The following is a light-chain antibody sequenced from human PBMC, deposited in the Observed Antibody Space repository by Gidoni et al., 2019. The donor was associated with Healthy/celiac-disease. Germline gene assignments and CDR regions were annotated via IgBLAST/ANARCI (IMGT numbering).Light chain of an antibody. V-gene: IGKV3-20*01. CDR1: QRVSSSY. J-gene: IGKJ3*01. CDR2: GAS. CDR3: QQHGSSPEVT. Sequence: ELVLTQSPGTLSLSPGERATLSCRAGQRVSSSYLAWYQQKPGQAPRLLIYGASSRATGIPARFSGSGSGTDFTLTISRLEPEDFAVYYCQQHGSSPEVTFGAGTKVDIK.